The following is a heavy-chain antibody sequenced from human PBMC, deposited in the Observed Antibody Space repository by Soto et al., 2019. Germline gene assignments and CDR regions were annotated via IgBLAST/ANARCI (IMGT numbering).Heavy chain of an antibody. CDR3: AADLYDYIWGSYEVGRFDP. D-gene: IGHD3-16*01. Sequence: QMQLVQSGPEVKKPGTSVKVSCKASGFTFTSSAMQWVRQARGQRLEWIGWIVFGSGNTNYAQEFQERVTITRDMSTSTAYMELSSLRSEDTAVYYCAADLYDYIWGSYEVGRFDPWGQGTLVTVFS. CDR1: GFTFTSSA. V-gene: IGHV1-58*02. J-gene: IGHJ5*02. CDR2: IVFGSGNT.